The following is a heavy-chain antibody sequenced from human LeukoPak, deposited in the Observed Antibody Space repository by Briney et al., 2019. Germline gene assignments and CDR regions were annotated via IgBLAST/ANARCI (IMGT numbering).Heavy chain of an antibody. D-gene: IGHD2-2*01. CDR3: ARDCLGYCSSTSCCHDAFDI. J-gene: IGHJ3*02. Sequence: PSQTLSLTCTVSGGSISSGSYYWSWIRQPAGKGLEWIGRIYTSGSTNYNPSLKSRVTISVDTSKNQFSLKLSSVTAADTAVYYCARDCLGYCSSTSCCHDAFDIWGQGAMVTVSS. V-gene: IGHV4-61*02. CDR1: GGSISSGSYY. CDR2: IYTSGST.